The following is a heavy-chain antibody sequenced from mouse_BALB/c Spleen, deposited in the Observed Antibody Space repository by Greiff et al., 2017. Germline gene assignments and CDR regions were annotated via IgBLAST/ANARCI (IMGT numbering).Heavy chain of an antibody. Sequence: EVQLVESGGGLVQPGGSRKLSCAASGFTFSSFGMHWVRQAPEKGLEWVAYISSGSSTIYYADTVKGRFTISRDNPKNTLFLQMTSLRSEDTAMYYCARYDYYGSSPFAYWGQGTLVTVSA. CDR1: GFTFSSFG. CDR2: ISSGSSTI. J-gene: IGHJ3*01. CDR3: ARYDYYGSSPFAY. V-gene: IGHV5-17*02. D-gene: IGHD1-1*01.